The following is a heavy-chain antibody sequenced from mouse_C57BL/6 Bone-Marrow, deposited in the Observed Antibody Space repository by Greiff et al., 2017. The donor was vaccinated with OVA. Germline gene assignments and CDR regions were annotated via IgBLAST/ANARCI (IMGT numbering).Heavy chain of an antibody. CDR1: GYTFTSYG. Sequence: QVQLQQSGAELARPGASVKLSCKASGYTFTSYGISWVKQRTGQGLEWIGEIYPRSGNTYYNEKFKGKATLTADKSSSTAYMELRSLTSEDSAFYFCARSAIYYGSSYWYFDVWGTGTTVTVSS. J-gene: IGHJ1*03. D-gene: IGHD1-1*01. CDR2: IYPRSGNT. V-gene: IGHV1-81*01. CDR3: ARSAIYYGSSYWYFDV.